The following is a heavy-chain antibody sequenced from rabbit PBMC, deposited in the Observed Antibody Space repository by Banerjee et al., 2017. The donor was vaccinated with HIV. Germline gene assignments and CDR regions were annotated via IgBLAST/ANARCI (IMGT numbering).Heavy chain of an antibody. CDR2: IDAGSSGNT. J-gene: IGHJ4*01. CDR3: ARDGASTWGYYFDL. CDR1: GFSFSSSYW. Sequence: QEQLEESGGDLVKPEGSLTLTCTASGFSFSSSYWICWVRQAPGKGLEWIACIDAGSSGNTYYASWVNGRFTISKTSSTTVTLHMTSLTVADTATYFCARDGASTWGYYFDLWGPGTLVTVS. V-gene: IGHV1S45*01. D-gene: IGHD7-1*01.